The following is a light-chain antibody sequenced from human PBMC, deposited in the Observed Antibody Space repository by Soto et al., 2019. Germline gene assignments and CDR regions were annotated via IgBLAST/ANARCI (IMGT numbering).Light chain of an antibody. V-gene: IGKV1-9*01. J-gene: IGKJ1*01. CDR1: QRISSY. Sequence: DIQLTQSPSFLSASAGDRVTITCRASQRISSYLAWYQRKPGEAPKLLICAASILQSGVPSRFSGSGSGTEITITMSREQPDDFATYYCQRYNWAFGQGTKVDIK. CDR2: AAS. CDR3: QRYNWA.